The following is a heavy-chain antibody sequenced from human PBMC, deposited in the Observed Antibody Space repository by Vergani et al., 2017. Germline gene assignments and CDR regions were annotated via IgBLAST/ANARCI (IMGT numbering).Heavy chain of an antibody. CDR1: GFTFSSYA. J-gene: IGHJ5*02. Sequence: EVQLLESGGGLVQPGGSLRLSCAASGFTFSSYAMSWVRQAPGKGLEWVSAISGSGGSTYYADSVKGRFTISRDNSKNTLYLQMNSLRAEDTAVYYCAKTGPGINPAYSPRVGWFDPWGQGTLVTVSS. V-gene: IGHV3-23*01. CDR3: AKTGPGINPAYSPRVGWFDP. D-gene: IGHD6-13*01. CDR2: ISGSGGST.